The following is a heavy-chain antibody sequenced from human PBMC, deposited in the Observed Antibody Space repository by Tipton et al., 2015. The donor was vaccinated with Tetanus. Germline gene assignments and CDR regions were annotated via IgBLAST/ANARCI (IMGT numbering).Heavy chain of an antibody. CDR1: GGSISSGGYS. CDR2: MYYSGTT. Sequence: TLSLTCAVSGGSISSGGYSWTWIRLPPGNGLQWIGYMYYSGTTHYNPSLKSRVTISIDRSKNQLSLKLTSVTAADTAVYYCARATSTGPAYNWFDPWGQGTLVTVSS. D-gene: IGHD2-8*02. J-gene: IGHJ5*02. CDR3: ARATSTGPAYNWFDP. V-gene: IGHV4-30-2*01.